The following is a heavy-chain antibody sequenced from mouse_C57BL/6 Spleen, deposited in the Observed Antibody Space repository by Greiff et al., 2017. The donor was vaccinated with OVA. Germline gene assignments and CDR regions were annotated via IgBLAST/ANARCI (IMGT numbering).Heavy chain of an antibody. V-gene: IGHV2-6-1*01. CDR1: GFSLTSYG. J-gene: IGHJ4*01. CDR3: ARHGNDYDESSYYAMDY. D-gene: IGHD2-4*01. CDR2: IWSDGST. Sequence: VKLMESGPGLVAPSQSLSITCTVSGFSLTSYGVHWVRQPPGKGLEWLVVIWSDGSTTYTSALKSRLSISKDNSKSQVFLKMNSLQTDDTAMYYCARHGNDYDESSYYAMDYWGQGTSVTVSS.